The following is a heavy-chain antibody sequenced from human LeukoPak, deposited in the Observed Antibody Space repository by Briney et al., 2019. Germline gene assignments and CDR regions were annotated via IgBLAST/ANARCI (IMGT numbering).Heavy chain of an antibody. V-gene: IGHV1-8*01. CDR3: ARASSWYRQYYFDY. CDR1: GYTFTSYD. CDR2: MNPNSGNT. D-gene: IGHD6-13*01. J-gene: IGHJ4*02. Sequence: GASVKVSCKASGYTFTSYDINWVRQATGQGLEWMGWMNPNSGNTGYAQKFQGRVTMTRNTSISTAYMELSSLRSEDTAVYYCARASSWYRQYYFDYWGQGTLVTVSS.